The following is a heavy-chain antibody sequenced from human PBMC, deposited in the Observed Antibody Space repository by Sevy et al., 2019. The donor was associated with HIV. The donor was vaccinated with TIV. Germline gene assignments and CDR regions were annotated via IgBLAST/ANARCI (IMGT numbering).Heavy chain of an antibody. CDR3: ARRNSGHDNYYYYYGMDV. Sequence: GGSLRLSCVASGFTFSSYWMSWARQAPGKGLEWVANIKQDGSEKYYVDSVKGRFTISRDNAKNSLYLQMNSLRDEDTAVYYCARRNSGHDNYYYYYGMDVWGQGTTVTVSS. J-gene: IGHJ6*02. V-gene: IGHV3-7*01. CDR1: GFTFSSYW. CDR2: IKQDGSEK. D-gene: IGHD5-12*01.